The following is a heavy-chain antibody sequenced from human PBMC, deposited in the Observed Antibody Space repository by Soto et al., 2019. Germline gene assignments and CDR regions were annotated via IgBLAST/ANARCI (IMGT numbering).Heavy chain of an antibody. CDR2: SSNDGFST. J-gene: IGHJ2*01. CDR1: GFTFSSFA. CDR3: SKCISSSPSGGLVVKVPHYLYFHL. V-gene: IGHV3-23*01. D-gene: IGHD2-8*02. Sequence: EQLLESGGGLVQPGGSLSLSCAVSGFTFSSFAMSWVRQAPGKGLEWVSTSSNDGFSTFYADSVRGRFTISRDNSKNTLNLQMKSLTAEDAGIYFCSKCISSSPSGGLVVKVPHYLYFHLWGRGTLITVSP.